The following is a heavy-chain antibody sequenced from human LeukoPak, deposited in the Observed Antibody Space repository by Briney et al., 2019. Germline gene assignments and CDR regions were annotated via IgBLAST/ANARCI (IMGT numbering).Heavy chain of an antibody. CDR2: ISYDGSNK. D-gene: IGHD3-10*01. J-gene: IGHJ4*02. CDR1: GFTFSSYG. CDR3: AKVGGVYYFDY. Sequence: PGGSLRPSCAASGFTFSSYGMHWVRQAPGKGLEWVAVISYDGSNKYYADSVKGRFTISRDNSKNTLYLQMNSLRAEDTAVYYCAKVGGVYYFDYWGQGTLVTVSS. V-gene: IGHV3-30*18.